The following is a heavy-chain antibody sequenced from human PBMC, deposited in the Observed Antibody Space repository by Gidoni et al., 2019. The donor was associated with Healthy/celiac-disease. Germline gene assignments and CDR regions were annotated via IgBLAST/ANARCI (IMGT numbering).Heavy chain of an antibody. J-gene: IGHJ6*02. CDR2: IWYDGSNK. CDR1: GFTFSSYG. Sequence: QVQLVESGGGVVQPGRSLRLSCAAAGFTFSSYGMHWVRQGPGKGWEWVAVIWYDGSNKYYADTVKGLFTISRDNSKNTLYLQMNSLRAEYTAVYYCARARTGYYYYYYGMDVWGQGTTVTVSS. CDR3: ARARTGYYYYYYGMDV. V-gene: IGHV3-33*01. D-gene: IGHD3-9*01.